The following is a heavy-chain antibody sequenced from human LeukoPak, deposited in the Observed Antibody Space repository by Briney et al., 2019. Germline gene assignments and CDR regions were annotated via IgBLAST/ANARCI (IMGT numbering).Heavy chain of an antibody. J-gene: IGHJ4*02. CDR2: IYYSGST. Sequence: SETLSLTCTVSGGSISSYYWSWIRQPPGKGVEWIGYIYYSGSTYYNPSLKSRVNISVDTSKNQFSLKLSSVTAADTAVYYCARSQEVVTNNNYFDYWGQGTLVTVSS. CDR3: ARSQEVVTNNNYFDY. D-gene: IGHD4-23*01. V-gene: IGHV4-59*12. CDR1: GGSISSYY.